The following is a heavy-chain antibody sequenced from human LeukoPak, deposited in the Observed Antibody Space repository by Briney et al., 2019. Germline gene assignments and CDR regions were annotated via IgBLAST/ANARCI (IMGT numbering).Heavy chain of an antibody. J-gene: IGHJ4*02. CDR1: GFTFSSYA. Sequence: PGGSLRLSCAASGFTFSSYAMHWVRQAPGKGLEWVALISYDGSNKYYADSVKGRFTISRDNSKNTLYLQMNSLRTEDTAVYYCARRDYYDSSGYYGGVGYFDYWGQGTLVTVSS. CDR3: ARRDYYDSSGYYGGVGYFDY. D-gene: IGHD3-22*01. V-gene: IGHV3-30*04. CDR2: ISYDGSNK.